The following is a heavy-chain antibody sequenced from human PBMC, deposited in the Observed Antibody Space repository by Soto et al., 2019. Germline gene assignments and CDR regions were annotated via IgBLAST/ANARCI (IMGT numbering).Heavy chain of an antibody. CDR3: ARGNMDV. J-gene: IGHJ6*02. Sequence: QVQLVESGGGVVQPGRSLRLSCAASAFTLSKFAMHWVRQAPGKGLEWVAVTSKDGINTYYADSVKGRFTISRDNSKSTIYLQMISLRTEDTALYYCARGNMDVWGQGTTVTVSS. V-gene: IGHV3-30-3*01. D-gene: IGHD1-1*01. CDR2: TSKDGINT. CDR1: AFTLSKFA.